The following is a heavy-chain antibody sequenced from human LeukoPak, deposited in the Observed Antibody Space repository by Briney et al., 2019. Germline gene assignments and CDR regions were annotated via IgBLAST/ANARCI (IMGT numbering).Heavy chain of an antibody. CDR2: IYTSVST. J-gene: IGHJ4*02. Sequence: SEALSVTCTVSGGSISSYYWSWIRQPAGKGLEWIGRIYTSVSTNYNPSLKSRVAMSVDTSKNQFSLKLNPGTDADTAVYCCARGEALDYWGQGTLVTVSS. CDR3: ARGEALDY. V-gene: IGHV4-4*07. CDR1: GGSISSYY. D-gene: IGHD6-6*01.